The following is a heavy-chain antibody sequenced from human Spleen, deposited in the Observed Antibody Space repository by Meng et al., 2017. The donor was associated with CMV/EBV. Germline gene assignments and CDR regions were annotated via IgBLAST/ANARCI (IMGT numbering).Heavy chain of an antibody. D-gene: IGHD5-12*01. CDR2: IYSGGST. V-gene: IGHV3-53*01. CDR1: GFTVSSNY. Sequence: GESLKISCAASGFTVSSNYMSWVRQAPGKGLEWVSVIYSGGSTYYADSVKGRFTISRDNSKNTLYLQMNSLRAEDTAVYYCASGLRGYDKTAGYYYYGMAVWGQGTTVTVSS. J-gene: IGHJ6*02. CDR3: ASGLRGYDKTAGYYYYGMAV.